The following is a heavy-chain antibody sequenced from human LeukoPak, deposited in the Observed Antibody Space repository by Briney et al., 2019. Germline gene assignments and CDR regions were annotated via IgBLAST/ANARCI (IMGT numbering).Heavy chain of an antibody. V-gene: IGHV1-18*01. CDR1: SYTFTSYG. D-gene: IGHD4-17*01. J-gene: IGHJ4*02. Sequence: ASVKVSCKASSYTFTSYGISWVRQAPGQGLEWIGWISAYNGNTNYAQKLQGRVTMTTDTSTSTAYMELRSLRSDDTAVYYCARAGDYIRASYFDYWGQGTLVTVSS. CDR3: ARAGDYIRASYFDY. CDR2: ISAYNGNT.